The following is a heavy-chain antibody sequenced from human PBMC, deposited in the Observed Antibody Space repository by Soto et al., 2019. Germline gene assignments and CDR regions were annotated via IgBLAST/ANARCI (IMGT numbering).Heavy chain of an antibody. CDR3: TTDSTIAVHPPSDY. CDR1: GFTFSKAW. V-gene: IGHV3-15*01. D-gene: IGHD6-6*01. J-gene: IGHJ4*02. CDR2: IKSKTDGGTT. Sequence: GGSLRLSCAASGFTFSKAWMSWVRQAPGKGPEWVGRIKSKTDGGTTDYAAPVKGRITISRDDSKNRLYLQMSSLKTDDTAVYYCTTDSTIAVHPPSDYWGQGTPVTVSS.